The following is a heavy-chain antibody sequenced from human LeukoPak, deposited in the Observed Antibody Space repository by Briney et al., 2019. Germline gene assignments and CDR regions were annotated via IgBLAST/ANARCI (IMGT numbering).Heavy chain of an antibody. Sequence: GGSLRLSCAASGFTFSSYSMTWVRQTPGKGLEWVSSMSSGSRYIYYADSVRGRFTISRDNAKNSLYLLMNSLRAEDTAVYYCARDRPTGASRLFVVQWGQGTLVTVSS. D-gene: IGHD3-3*01. CDR3: ARDRPTGASRLFVVQ. J-gene: IGHJ4*02. CDR2: MSSGSRYI. CDR1: GFTFSSYS. V-gene: IGHV3-21*01.